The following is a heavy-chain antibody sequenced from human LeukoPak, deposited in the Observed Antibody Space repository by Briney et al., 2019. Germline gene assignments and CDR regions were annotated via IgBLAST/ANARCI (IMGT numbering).Heavy chain of an antibody. CDR3: AREWENSSGWYSGDWFDP. J-gene: IGHJ5*02. V-gene: IGHV3-21*06. CDR2: VSSTSKYI. Sequence: GGSLRLSCVASGFTFTSYTMNWVRRAPGKGLEWVSSVSSTSKYIYYADSVKGRFTISRDNAKNSLYLQMNSLRAEDTAVYYCAREWENSSGWYSGDWFDPWGQGTLVTVSS. D-gene: IGHD6-19*01. CDR1: GFTFTSYT.